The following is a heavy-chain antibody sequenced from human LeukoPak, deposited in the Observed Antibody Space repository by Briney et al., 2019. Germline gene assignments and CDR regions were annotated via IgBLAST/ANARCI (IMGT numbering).Heavy chain of an antibody. CDR1: GGSISSHY. D-gene: IGHD3-9*01. Sequence: PSETLSLTCTASGGSISSHYWSWIRQPPGKGLEWIGYIYYSGSTNYNPSLKSRVTISVDTSKNQFSLKLSSVTAADTAVYYCARGAYYDILTGLDYWGQGTLVTVSS. CDR2: IYYSGST. V-gene: IGHV4-59*11. CDR3: ARGAYYDILTGLDY. J-gene: IGHJ4*02.